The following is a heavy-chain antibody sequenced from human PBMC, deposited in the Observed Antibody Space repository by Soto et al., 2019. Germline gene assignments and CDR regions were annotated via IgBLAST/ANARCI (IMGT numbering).Heavy chain of an antibody. Sequence: SETLSLTCSVSGGSISSGYYYWSWIRQPPGKGLEWVGKINHSGNTNYNPSLKSRVIISLETSKNQFSLILTSVTAADTAVYYCARGLSSSATFYHYYGMDVWGQGTTVTVSS. D-gene: IGHD6-6*01. CDR3: ARGLSSSATFYHYYGMDV. J-gene: IGHJ6*02. V-gene: IGHV4-30-4*01. CDR1: GGSISSGYYY. CDR2: INHSGNT.